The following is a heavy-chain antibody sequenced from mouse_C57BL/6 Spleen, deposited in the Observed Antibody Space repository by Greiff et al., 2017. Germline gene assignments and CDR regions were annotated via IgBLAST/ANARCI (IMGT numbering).Heavy chain of an antibody. CDR1: GYAFSSYW. CDR3: ARRRVFTTGGFAY. D-gene: IGHD1-1*01. V-gene: IGHV1-80*01. Sequence: VQLQQSGAELVKPGASVKISCKASGYAFSSYWMNWVKQRPGKGLEWIGQIYPGDGDTNYNGKFKGKATLTADKSSSTAYMQLSSLTSEDSAVYFCARRRVFTTGGFAYWGQGTLVTVSA. CDR2: IYPGDGDT. J-gene: IGHJ3*01.